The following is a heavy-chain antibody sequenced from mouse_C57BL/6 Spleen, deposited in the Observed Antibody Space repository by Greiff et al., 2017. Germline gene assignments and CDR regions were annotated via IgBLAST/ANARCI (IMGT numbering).Heavy chain of an antibody. V-gene: IGHV6-6*01. CDR3: TRPGDYDAWFAY. D-gene: IGHD2-4*01. CDR2: IRNKANNHAT. J-gene: IGHJ3*01. Sequence: EVKLMESGGGLVQPGGSMKLSCAASGFTFSDAWMDWVRQSPEKGLEWVAEIRNKANNHATYYAESVKGRFTISRDDSKSSVYLQMNSLRAEDTGIYDCTRPGDYDAWFAYWGQGTLVTVSA. CDR1: GFTFSDAW.